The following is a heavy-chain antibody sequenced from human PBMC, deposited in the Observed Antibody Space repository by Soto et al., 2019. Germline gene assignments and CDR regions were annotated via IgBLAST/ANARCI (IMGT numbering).Heavy chain of an antibody. CDR2: ISGSGGST. J-gene: IGHJ4*02. CDR1: GFTFSSYA. CDR3: AKDASPRSGYAYYFDY. V-gene: IGHV3-23*01. Sequence: PGGSLRLSCAASGFTFSSYAMSWVRQAPGKGLEWVSAISGSGGSTYYADSVKGRFTISRDNSKNTLYLQMNSLRAEDTAVYYCAKDASPRSGYAYYFDYWGQGTLVTVSS. D-gene: IGHD3-22*01.